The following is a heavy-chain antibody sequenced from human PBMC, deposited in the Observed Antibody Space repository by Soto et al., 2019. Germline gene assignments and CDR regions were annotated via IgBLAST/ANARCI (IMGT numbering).Heavy chain of an antibody. D-gene: IGHD3-16*01. CDR2: IYYSGYT. CDR3: ARHNGPLYVGYYYDMDV. Sequence: SETLSLTCTFSGCSLSSSSYYWGWVRPPPGEGLEWIGSIYYSGYTYYNPSLKSRVTISVDTSKNQFSLKLSSVTAADTAVYYCARHNGPLYVGYYYDMDVWGQGTTVTVSS. V-gene: IGHV4-39*01. CDR1: GCSLSSSSYY. J-gene: IGHJ6*02.